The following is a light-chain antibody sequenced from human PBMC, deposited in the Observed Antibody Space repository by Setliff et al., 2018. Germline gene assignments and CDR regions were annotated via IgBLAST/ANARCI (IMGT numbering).Light chain of an antibody. J-gene: IGLJ1*01. CDR2: DVN. V-gene: IGLV2-11*01. CDR3: QSYDTSLSAN. CDR1: SSDVGGYNY. Sequence: QSALTQPRSVSGSPRQSVTISCTGTSSDVGGYNYVSWYQQHPGKAPKLMIYDVNKRPSGVPDRFSGSKSGTSASLAITGLQADDEAEYYCQSYDTSLSANFGTGTKVTVL.